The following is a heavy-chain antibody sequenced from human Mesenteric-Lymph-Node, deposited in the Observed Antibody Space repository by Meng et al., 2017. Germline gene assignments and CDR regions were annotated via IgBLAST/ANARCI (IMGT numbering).Heavy chain of an antibody. D-gene: IGHD1-1*01. CDR3: GRDQGRQLINH. V-gene: IGHV4-4*02. CDR2: VYHRGDT. Sequence: QVQCQESGPGLLKLSGTLSLTVTVSGDSSSSDIWWSWVRQPPGKGLEWIGEVYHRGDTNYNPSLKSRVVISVDRSKNQFSLNLSSVTAADTAVYYCGRDQGRQLINHWGQGTLVTVSS. CDR1: GDSSSSDIW. J-gene: IGHJ4*02.